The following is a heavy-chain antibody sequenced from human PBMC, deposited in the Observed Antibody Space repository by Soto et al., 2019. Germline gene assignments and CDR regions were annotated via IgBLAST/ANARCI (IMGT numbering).Heavy chain of an antibody. CDR2: ISGSGGST. J-gene: IGHJ3*02. CDR3: AKGITMRVVDASDAFDI. D-gene: IGHD3-22*01. Sequence: GGSLRLSCAASGFTFSSYAMSWVRQAPGKGLEWVSAISGSGGSTYYADSVKGRFTISRDNSKNTLYLQMNSLRAEDTAVYYCAKGITMRVVDASDAFDIWGQGTMVTVSS. V-gene: IGHV3-23*01. CDR1: GFTFSSYA.